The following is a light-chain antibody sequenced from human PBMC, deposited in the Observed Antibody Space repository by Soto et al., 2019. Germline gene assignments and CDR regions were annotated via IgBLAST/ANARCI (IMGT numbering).Light chain of an antibody. J-gene: IGKJ1*01. V-gene: IGKV1-5*01. Sequence: DIQMTQSPSTLSASVGDRVTITCRASQSISSWLAWYQQKPGKAPKLLIYDASSLESGVPSRFSGSGSGTESTLTISSLQPDDFATYDCQQYNSYSRTFGQGTKVEIE. CDR2: DAS. CDR1: QSISSW. CDR3: QQYNSYSRT.